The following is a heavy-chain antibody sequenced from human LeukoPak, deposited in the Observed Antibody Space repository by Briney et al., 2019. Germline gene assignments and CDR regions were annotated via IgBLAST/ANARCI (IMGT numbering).Heavy chain of an antibody. J-gene: IGHJ4*02. CDR1: GFTFSSYG. V-gene: IGHV3-30*02. D-gene: IGHD3-3*01. CDR3: AKDQRFLEWLSDY. CDR2: IRYDGSNK. Sequence: GGSLRLSCAASGFTFSSYGMHWVRQAPGKGLEWVAFIRYDGSNKYYADSVKGRFTISRDNSKNMLYLQMNSLRAEDTAVYYCAKDQRFLEWLSDYWGQGTLVTVSS.